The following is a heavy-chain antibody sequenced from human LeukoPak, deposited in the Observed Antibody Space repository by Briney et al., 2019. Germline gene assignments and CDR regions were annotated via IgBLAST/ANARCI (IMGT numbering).Heavy chain of an antibody. V-gene: IGHV3-21*01. CDR3: ARDGVATWDY. D-gene: IGHD5-12*01. J-gene: IGHJ4*02. Sequence: PGGSLRLSCAASGFTFSDFSLNWVRQAPGKGLEWVSSISSSSSYIYYADSVKGRFTISRDNAKNSLYLQMNSLRAEDTAVYYCARDGVATWDYWGQGTLVTVSS. CDR2: ISSSSSYI. CDR1: GFTFSDFS.